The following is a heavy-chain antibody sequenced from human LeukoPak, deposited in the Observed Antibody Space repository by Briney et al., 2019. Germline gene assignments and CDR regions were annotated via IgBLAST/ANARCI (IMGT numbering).Heavy chain of an antibody. CDR1: GYTFTGYY. CDR3: ARVEVYYDSSGYYYYFDY. V-gene: IGHV1-2*02. Sequence: ASVKVSCKASGYTFTGYYMHWVRQAPGQGLEWMGWINPNSGGTNYAQKFQGRVTMTRDTSISTAYMELSRLRSDDTAVYYCARVEVYYDSSGYYYYFDYWGQGTLVTVSS. D-gene: IGHD3-22*01. CDR2: INPNSGGT. J-gene: IGHJ4*02.